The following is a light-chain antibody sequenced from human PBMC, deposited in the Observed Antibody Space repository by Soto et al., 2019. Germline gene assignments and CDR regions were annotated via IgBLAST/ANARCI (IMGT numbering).Light chain of an antibody. J-gene: IGKJ1*01. CDR1: QSVTGNY. Sequence: EVVLTQSPGTLSLSPGERSTLSCGASQSVTGNYLAWYQQKPGQAPRLLIYGASTRATGIPARFSGSGSGTEFTLTISSLQSEDFAVYHCHQYGGSPPTFGQGTKVDI. CDR3: HQYGGSPPT. CDR2: GAS. V-gene: IGKV3-20*01.